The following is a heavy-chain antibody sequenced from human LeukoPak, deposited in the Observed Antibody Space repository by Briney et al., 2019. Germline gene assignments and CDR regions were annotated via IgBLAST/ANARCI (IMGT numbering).Heavy chain of an antibody. J-gene: IGHJ1*01. CDR2: INPSGGST. Sequence: GASVKVSCKASGYTFTSYYMHWVRQAPGQGLEWMGIINPSGGSTSYAQKFQGRVTMTRDTSTSTVYMELSSLRSKDTAVYYCASGYDSSGYYYPYFQHWGQGTLVTVSS. CDR3: ASGYDSSGYYYPYFQH. CDR1: GYTFTSYY. D-gene: IGHD3-22*01. V-gene: IGHV1-46*01.